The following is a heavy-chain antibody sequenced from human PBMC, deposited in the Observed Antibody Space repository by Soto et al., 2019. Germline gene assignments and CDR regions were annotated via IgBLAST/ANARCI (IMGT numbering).Heavy chain of an antibody. V-gene: IGHV4-34*01. J-gene: IGHJ3*02. CDR3: ARDEDFEYSSSSGSDAFDI. D-gene: IGHD6-6*01. Sequence: SETLSLTCSVYGGSFSGYYWSWIRQPPGKGLEWIGEINHSGSTNYNPSLKSRVTISVDTSKNQFSLKLSSVTAADTAVYYCARDEDFEYSSSSGSDAFDIWGQGPMVT. CDR1: GGSFSGYY. CDR2: INHSGST.